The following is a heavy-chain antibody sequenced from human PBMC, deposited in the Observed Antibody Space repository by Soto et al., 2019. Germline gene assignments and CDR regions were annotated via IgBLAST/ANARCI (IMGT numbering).Heavy chain of an antibody. V-gene: IGHV3-11*06. CDR1: GFTVSDYY. CDR3: ARSGDNYNVLDY. D-gene: IGHD3-10*02. J-gene: IGHJ4*02. Sequence: GLSLRLSCAASGFTVSDYYMSWILQAPGKGLEWLSYSSNSGTYTRYADSVKGRFSISRDNAKNSLYLQINSRRGEDTATHQCARSGDNYNVLDYWGQGTPVTVSS. CDR2: SSNSGTYT.